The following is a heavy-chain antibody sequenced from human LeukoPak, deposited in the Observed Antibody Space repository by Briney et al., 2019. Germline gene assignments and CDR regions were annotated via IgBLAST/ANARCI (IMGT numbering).Heavy chain of an antibody. J-gene: IGHJ4*02. CDR2: IGYDGRNK. CDR3: AKDNAYYYGDY. Sequence: PGGSLRLSCAASGFTFSSYGIHWVRQPPGKGLEWVTFIGYDGRNKYYADSVKGRFTISRDNSKNTLYLQMNSLRAEDTAVYYCAKDNAYYYGDYWGQGTLVTVSS. CDR1: GFTFSSYG. D-gene: IGHD3-10*01. V-gene: IGHV3-30*02.